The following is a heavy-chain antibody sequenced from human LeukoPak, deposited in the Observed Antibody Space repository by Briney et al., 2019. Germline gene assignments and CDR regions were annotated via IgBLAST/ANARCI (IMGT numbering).Heavy chain of an antibody. CDR2: IYYSGST. CDR3: ARRNTNYYDSSGYYSRGHAFDI. Sequence: PSETLSLTCTVSGGSISSSSYYWGWIRQPPGKGLEWIGSIYYSGSTYYNPSLKSRVTISVDTSKNQFPLKLSSVTAADTAVYYCARRNTNYYDSSGYYSRGHAFDIWGQGTMVTVSS. J-gene: IGHJ3*02. D-gene: IGHD3-22*01. CDR1: GGSISSSSYY. V-gene: IGHV4-39*01.